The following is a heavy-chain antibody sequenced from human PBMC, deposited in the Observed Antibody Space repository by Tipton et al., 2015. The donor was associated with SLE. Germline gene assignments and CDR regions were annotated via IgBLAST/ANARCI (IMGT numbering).Heavy chain of an antibody. CDR1: GGSISNYY. Sequence: TLSLTCTVSGGSISNYYWSWIRQPAGKGLEWIGRIYTSGSTNYNPSLKSRVTMSEDTSKNQFYLKLSSVTAADTAVYYCARSNYDYIWGSYRASAAADAFDIWGQGTMVTVSS. CDR2: IYTSGST. J-gene: IGHJ3*02. CDR3: ARSNYDYIWGSYRASAAADAFDI. D-gene: IGHD3-16*02. V-gene: IGHV4-4*07.